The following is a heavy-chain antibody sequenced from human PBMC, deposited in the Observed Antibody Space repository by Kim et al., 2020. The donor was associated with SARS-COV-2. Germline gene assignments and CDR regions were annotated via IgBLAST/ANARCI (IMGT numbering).Heavy chain of an antibody. Sequence: GGSLRLSCAASGFTFSSYWMSWVRQAPGKGLEWVANIKQDGSEKYYVDSVKGRFTISRDNAKNSLYLQMNSLRAEDTAVYYCAREPGDPFYYYYGMDVWGQGTTVTVSS. J-gene: IGHJ6*02. CDR2: IKQDGSEK. D-gene: IGHD7-27*01. V-gene: IGHV3-7*01. CDR1: GFTFSSYW. CDR3: AREPGDPFYYYYGMDV.